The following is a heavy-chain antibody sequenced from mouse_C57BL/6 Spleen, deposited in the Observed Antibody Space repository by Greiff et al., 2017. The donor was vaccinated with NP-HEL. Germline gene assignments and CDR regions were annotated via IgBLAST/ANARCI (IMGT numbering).Heavy chain of an antibody. CDR2: IYPGGGYT. CDR1: GYTFTNYW. CDR3: ARGGNYYGSSGYAMDY. J-gene: IGHJ4*01. V-gene: IGHV1-63*01. Sequence: VKLMESGAELVRPGTSVKMSCKASGYTFTNYWIGWAKQRPGHGLEWIGDIYPGGGYTNYNEKFKGKATLTADKSSSTAYMQFSSLTSEDSAIYYCARGGNYYGSSGYAMDYWGQGTSVTVSS. D-gene: IGHD1-1*01.